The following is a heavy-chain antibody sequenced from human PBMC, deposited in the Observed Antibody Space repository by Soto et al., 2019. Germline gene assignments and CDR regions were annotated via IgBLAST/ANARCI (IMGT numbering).Heavy chain of an antibody. CDR3: VRDIADVVVVPANIEGVRSR. J-gene: IGHJ4*01. Sequence: GGSLRIACSPSVFTFSDHYMSWIRQAPGKGLDSVSYISGGGTSTRYADSVKGRLTISIDNAKNSLYLQMNSLRAEDTAVYYCVRDIADVVVVPANIEGVRSRWGRGSMFSVSS. CDR2: ISGGGTST. D-gene: IGHD2-2*01. V-gene: IGHV3-11*06. CDR1: VFTFSDHY.